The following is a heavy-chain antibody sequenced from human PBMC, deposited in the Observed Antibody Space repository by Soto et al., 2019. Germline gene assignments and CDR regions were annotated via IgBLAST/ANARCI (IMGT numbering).Heavy chain of an antibody. CDR3: AIDPGGATGFDP. CDR1: GYSFTVYG. J-gene: IGHJ5*02. D-gene: IGHD3-10*01. V-gene: IGHV1-18*01. CDR2: MSTYTGDT. Sequence: QVRLVQSGAEVKRPGASVKVSCKTYGYSFTVYGISWVRQAPGQGLEWMGWMSTYTGDTNYARKFRGRVTMTTDISASTASMELRSLTSDDTAVYYCAIDPGGATGFDPWGQGTPVIVST.